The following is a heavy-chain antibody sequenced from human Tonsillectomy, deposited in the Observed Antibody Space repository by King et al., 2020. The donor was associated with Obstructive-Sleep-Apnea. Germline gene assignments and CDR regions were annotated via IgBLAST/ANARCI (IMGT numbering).Heavy chain of an antibody. Sequence: QVQLVESGGGVVQPGRSLRLSCATSGFTFSTYALHWVRQAPGKGLEWVALISYDGSNKYYADSVKGRFTISRDNSKNTLYLQMNSLRGEDTAVYYCAREAEPIYSNYACWGQGTLVTVSS. D-gene: IGHD4-11*01. CDR1: GFTFSTYA. V-gene: IGHV3-30-3*01. CDR2: ISYDGSNK. CDR3: AREAEPIYSNYAC. J-gene: IGHJ4*02.